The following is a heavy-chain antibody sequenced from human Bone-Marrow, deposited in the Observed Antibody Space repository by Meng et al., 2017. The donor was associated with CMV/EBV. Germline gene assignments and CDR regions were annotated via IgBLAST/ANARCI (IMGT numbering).Heavy chain of an antibody. D-gene: IGHD3-3*01. V-gene: IGHV1-18*01. CDR2: ISAYNGNT. CDR3: AREGALWTGDTIFGVVIQDNNWFDP. CDR1: GYTFTSYG. Sequence: ASVKVSCKASGYTFTSYGISWVRQAPGQGLEWMGWISAYNGNTNYAQKLQGRVTMTRDTSISTAYMELSRLRSDDTAVYYCAREGALWTGDTIFGVVIQDNNWFDPWGQGTLVTVSS. J-gene: IGHJ5*02.